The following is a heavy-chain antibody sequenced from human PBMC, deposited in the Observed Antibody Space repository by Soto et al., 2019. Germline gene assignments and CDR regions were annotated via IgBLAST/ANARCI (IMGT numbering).Heavy chain of an antibody. CDR3: VRGTVSGSFLIY. CDR1: GFTFSSDW. J-gene: IGHJ4*02. V-gene: IGHV3-74*01. D-gene: IGHD6-19*01. CDR2: ISGDGSLR. Sequence: GGSLRLSCAASGFTFSSDWMSWVRQVPGKGLVWVSRISGDGSLRNYADSVRGRFTISRDNAKNTLFLQLNSLSVEDTAVYYCVRGTVSGSFLIYWGQGTLVTSPQ.